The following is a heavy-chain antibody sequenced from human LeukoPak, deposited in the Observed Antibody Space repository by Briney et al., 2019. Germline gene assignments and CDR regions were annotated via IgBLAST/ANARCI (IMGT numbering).Heavy chain of an antibody. CDR3: AINYYDSSGLIDY. CDR2: INHSGST. V-gene: IGHV4-34*01. J-gene: IGHJ4*02. Sequence: SETLSLTCAVYGGSFSGYYWSWIRQPPGKGLEWIGEINHSGSTNYNPSLKSRVTISVDTSKNQFSLKPSSVTAADTAVYYCAINYYDSSGLIDYWGQGTLVTVSS. CDR1: GGSFSGYY. D-gene: IGHD3-22*01.